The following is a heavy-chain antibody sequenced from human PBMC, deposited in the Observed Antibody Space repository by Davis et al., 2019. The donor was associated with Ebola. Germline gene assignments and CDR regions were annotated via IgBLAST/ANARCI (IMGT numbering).Heavy chain of an antibody. CDR1: GFTFSNYA. V-gene: IGHV3-23*01. J-gene: IGHJ3*02. CDR3: AKDETDLSQYLVNGDAFDI. D-gene: IGHD6-13*01. CDR2: ISGSGGSI. Sequence: GESLKISCAASGFTFSNYAMSWVRQAPGKGLEWVSSISGSGGSIYYADSVKGRFTISRDYAKNTLYLQMNSLGVEDTAVYYCAKDETDLSQYLVNGDAFDIWGQGTMVTVSS.